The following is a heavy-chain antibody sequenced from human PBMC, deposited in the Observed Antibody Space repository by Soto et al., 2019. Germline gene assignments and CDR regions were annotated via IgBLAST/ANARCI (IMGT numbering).Heavy chain of an antibody. CDR2: IHHSGRT. D-gene: IGHD5-18*01. Sequence: SETLSLTCAVSGGYISSGCYSWSWVRQPPGKGLEWIGEIHHSGRTNYNPSLKSRVTILVDTSKNQFSLKLSSVTAADTAVYYCARGYGRNFDYWGQGTLVTVSS. CDR1: GGYISSGCYS. CDR3: ARGYGRNFDY. J-gene: IGHJ4*02. V-gene: IGHV4-4*02.